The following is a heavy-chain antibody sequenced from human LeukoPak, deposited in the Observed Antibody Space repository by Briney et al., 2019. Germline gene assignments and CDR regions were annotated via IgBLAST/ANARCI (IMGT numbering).Heavy chain of an antibody. D-gene: IGHD1/OR15-1a*01. J-gene: IGHJ4*02. CDR2: INPSGGST. CDR3: ARATWTKTIDY. CDR1: GYTFTSYY. Sequence: ASVKVSCKASGYTFTSYYMHWVRQAPGQGLEGMGIINPSGGSTSYAQKFQGRVTMTRDTSTSTVYMELSSLRSEDTAVYYCARATWTKTIDYWGQGTLVTVSS. V-gene: IGHV1-46*01.